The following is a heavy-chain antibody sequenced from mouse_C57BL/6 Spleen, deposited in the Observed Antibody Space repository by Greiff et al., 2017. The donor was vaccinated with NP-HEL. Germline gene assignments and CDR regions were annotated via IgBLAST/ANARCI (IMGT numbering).Heavy chain of an antibody. J-gene: IGHJ4*01. V-gene: IGHV1-76*01. Sequence: VQLQESGAELVRPGASVKLSCKASGYTFTDYYINWVKQRPGQGLEWIARIYPGSGNTYYNEKFKGKATLTAEKSSSTAYMQLSSLTSVDSDVYFCARGGTSAMEYWGQRTSVTVSS. CDR1: GYTFTDYY. CDR3: ARGGTSAMEY. D-gene: IGHD3-3*01. CDR2: IYPGSGNT.